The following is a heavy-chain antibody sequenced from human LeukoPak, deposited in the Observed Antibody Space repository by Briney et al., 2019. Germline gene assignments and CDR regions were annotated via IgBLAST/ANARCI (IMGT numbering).Heavy chain of an antibody. V-gene: IGHV4-4*09. J-gene: IGHJ4*02. Sequence: SETLSLTCTVSGGSISSYYWSWIRQPPGKGLEWIGYIYTSGSTNYNPFLKSRVTISVDTSKNQFSLKLSSVTAADTAVYYCARHCSSTSCYTDGFDYWGQGTLVTVSS. D-gene: IGHD2-2*02. CDR1: GGSISSYY. CDR2: IYTSGST. CDR3: ARHCSSTSCYTDGFDY.